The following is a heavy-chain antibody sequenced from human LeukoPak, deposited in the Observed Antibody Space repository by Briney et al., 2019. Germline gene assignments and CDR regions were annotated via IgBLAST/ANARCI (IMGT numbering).Heavy chain of an antibody. J-gene: IGHJ5*02. CDR3: ATQRSSGWSYNWFDP. CDR2: MYYSGIT. CDR1: GGSISSSSYY. V-gene: IGHV4-39*01. Sequence: SQTLSLTCTVSGGSISSSSYYWGWIRQPPGKGLEWIGSMYYSGITYYNPSLKSRVTISVDTSKNQCSLKLSSVTAADTAVYYCATQRSSGWSYNWFDPWGQGTLVTVSS. D-gene: IGHD6-19*01.